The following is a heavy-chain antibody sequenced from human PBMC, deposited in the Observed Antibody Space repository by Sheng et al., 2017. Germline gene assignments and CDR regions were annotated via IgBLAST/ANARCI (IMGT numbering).Heavy chain of an antibody. CDR2: IIPILGIA. D-gene: IGHD2-21*01. J-gene: IGHJ5*02. CDR1: GGTFSSYA. CDR3: ARESVQVCGDCSWSGWFDP. V-gene: IGHV1-69*10. Sequence: QVQLVQSGAEVKKPGSSVKVSCKASGGTFSSYAISWVRQAPGQGLEWMGGIIPILGIANYAQKFQGRVTITADKSTSTAYMELSSLRSEDTAVYYCARESVQVCGDCSWSGWFDPWAREPWSPSPQ.